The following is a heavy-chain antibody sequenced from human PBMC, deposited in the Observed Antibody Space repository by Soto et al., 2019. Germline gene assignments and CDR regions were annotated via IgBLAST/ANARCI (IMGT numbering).Heavy chain of an antibody. CDR2: IRGSGGSK. J-gene: IGHJ3*02. V-gene: IGHV3-23*01. Sequence: PGGSLRLSCAASGFTFSSYWMSWVRQAPGKGLEWVSAIRGSGGSKYYADSVKGRFTISRDNAKNSLYLQMNSLRAEDTAVYYCARDLENCGGECSSAFDIWGQGTMVTVSS. D-gene: IGHD2-21*01. CDR3: ARDLENCGGECSSAFDI. CDR1: GFTFSSYW.